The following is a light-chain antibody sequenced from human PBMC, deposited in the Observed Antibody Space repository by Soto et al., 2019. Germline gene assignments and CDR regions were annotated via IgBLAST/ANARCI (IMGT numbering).Light chain of an antibody. V-gene: IGLV2-14*01. CDR3: SSYTSSSTPLYV. CDR1: SSDVGGYNY. J-gene: IGLJ1*01. Sequence: QSVLTQPASVSGSPGQSIPISCTGTSSDVGGYNYVSWYQQHPGKAPKLMIYDVSNRPSGVSNRFSGSKSGNTASLTISGHQAEDDAEYYCSSYTSSSTPLYVFGTGTKVTVL. CDR2: DVS.